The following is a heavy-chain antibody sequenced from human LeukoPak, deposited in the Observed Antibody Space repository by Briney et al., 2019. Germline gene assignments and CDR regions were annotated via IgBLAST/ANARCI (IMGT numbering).Heavy chain of an antibody. V-gene: IGHV3-23*01. D-gene: IGHD1-1*01. CDR3: VKHSGGVYGNSDS. Sequence: GGSLRLSCVASGFTFSSYAVSWFRQAPGKGLEWVSTVGRSGVDTYYADSVRGRFTISKDSSKNTLQMNSLSPEDTAIYYCVKHSGGVYGNSDSWGQGILVTVSS. CDR2: VGRSGVDT. J-gene: IGHJ4*02. CDR1: GFTFSSYA.